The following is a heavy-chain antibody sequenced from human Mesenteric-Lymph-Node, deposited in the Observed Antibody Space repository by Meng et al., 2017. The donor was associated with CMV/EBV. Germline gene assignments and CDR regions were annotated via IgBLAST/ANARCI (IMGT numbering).Heavy chain of an antibody. Sequence: WGHGLFNPSGSMSLPRALSGWSLCGYYWNWIRQSPEKGLEWIGEIKHSGSTTYNPSFTSRIIISVDTSTNQISLNMSSVTAADTAVYYCATGSSYDILTGYFDYWGQGALVTVSS. J-gene: IGHJ4*02. CDR2: IKHSGST. CDR1: GWSLCGYY. D-gene: IGHD3-9*01. CDR3: ATGSSYDILTGYFDY. V-gene: IGHV4-34*01.